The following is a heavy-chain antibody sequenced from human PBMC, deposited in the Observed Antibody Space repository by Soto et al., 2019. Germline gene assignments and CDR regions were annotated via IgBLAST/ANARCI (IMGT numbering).Heavy chain of an antibody. V-gene: IGHV1-69*06. D-gene: IGHD2-2*01. CDR3: ARDALGYCSSPSCRLDY. CDR2: IIPIFGTA. J-gene: IGHJ4*02. CDR1: GGTFSSYA. Sequence: ASVKVSCKASGGTFSSYAISWVRQAPGQGLEWMGGIIPIFGTANYAQKFQGRVTITADKSTSTAYMELSSLRSEDTAVYYCARDALGYCSSPSCRLDYWGQGSLVTVSS.